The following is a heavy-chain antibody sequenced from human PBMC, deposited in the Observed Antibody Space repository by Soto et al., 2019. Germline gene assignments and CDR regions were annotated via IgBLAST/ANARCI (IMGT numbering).Heavy chain of an antibody. J-gene: IGHJ4*02. D-gene: IGHD1-1*01. CDR3: ARGAGTSWFDY. Sequence: QVQLVQSGAEVKKPGASVKVSCKASGYTFTGYYIHWVRQAPGQGLEWMGWINPNSGGTNCAQKFQGRVTMTRDTSLGTAYMELNSLTSDDTAVYFCARGAGTSWFDYWGQGTLVTVSS. CDR2: INPNSGGT. V-gene: IGHV1-2*02. CDR1: GYTFTGYY.